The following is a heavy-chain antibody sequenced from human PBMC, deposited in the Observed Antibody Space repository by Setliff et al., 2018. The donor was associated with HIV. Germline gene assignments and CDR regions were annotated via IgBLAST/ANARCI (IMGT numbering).Heavy chain of an antibody. CDR3: ARGRDSVLTPFDY. CDR1: GGSFSGYS. J-gene: IGHJ4*02. D-gene: IGHD3-10*01. V-gene: IGHV4-34*01. CDR2: VNHSGSS. Sequence: SETLSLTCGVSGGSFSGYSWSWIRQSPGKGLEWIGEVNHSGSSNLNPSFERRVTISGVPSKNQFSLRLSSVTAADTAIYYCARGRDSVLTPFDYWGQGTLGTAPQ.